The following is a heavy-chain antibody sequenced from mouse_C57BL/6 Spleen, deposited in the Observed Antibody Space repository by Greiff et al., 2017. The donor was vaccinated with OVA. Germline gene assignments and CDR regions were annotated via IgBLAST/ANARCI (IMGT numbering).Heavy chain of an antibody. CDR3: APYYYGSPGYFDV. J-gene: IGHJ1*03. Sequence: VQLQQSGAELAKPGASVKLSCKASGYTFTSYWMHWVKQRPGQGLEWIGYINPSSGYTKYNQKFKDKATLTADKSSSTAYMQLSSLTYEDSAVYYCAPYYYGSPGYFDVWGTGTTVTVSS. CDR2: INPSSGYT. V-gene: IGHV1-7*01. D-gene: IGHD1-1*01. CDR1: GYTFTSYW.